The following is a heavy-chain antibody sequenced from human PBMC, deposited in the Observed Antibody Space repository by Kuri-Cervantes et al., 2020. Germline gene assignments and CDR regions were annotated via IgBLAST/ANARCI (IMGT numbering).Heavy chain of an antibody. CDR3: ARDWYNDSSAPDGS. D-gene: IGHD3-22*01. CDR1: GFTFSSYA. CDR2: ISYDGSNK. V-gene: IGHV3-30-3*01. Sequence: GGSLRLSCAASGFTFSSYAMHWVRQAPGKGLEWVSVISYDGSNKYYADSVKGRFTISRDNYKNTLYLQMNSLRAEDTAVYYCARDWYNDSSAPDGSWGQGTLVTVSS. J-gene: IGHJ5*02.